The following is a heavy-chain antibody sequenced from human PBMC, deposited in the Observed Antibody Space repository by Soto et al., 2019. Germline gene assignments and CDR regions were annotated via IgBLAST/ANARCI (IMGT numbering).Heavy chain of an antibody. D-gene: IGHD3-16*01. V-gene: IGHV3-74*01. CDR2: LNSDGSSK. CDR1: GFTFNSYW. CDR3: ARGLKNYYAMDV. Sequence: EVQLVESGGGLVQPGGSLRLSCAASGFTFNSYWMHWVRQAPGKGLVWVSRLNSDGSSKYYGDSMKGRFTISRDNAENTVYLQMNSLRDEGTAVYFCARGLKNYYAMDVWRQGTTVTVSS. J-gene: IGHJ6*02.